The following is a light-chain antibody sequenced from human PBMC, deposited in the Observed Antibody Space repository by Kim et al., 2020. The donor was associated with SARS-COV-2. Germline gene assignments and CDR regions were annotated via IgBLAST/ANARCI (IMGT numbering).Light chain of an antibody. CDR1: GLTSYY. V-gene: IGLV3-19*01. CDR3: VSRFSTDNVV. Sequence: AWGTSHGAGLTSYYATWYQQTPGQAPLIVIYSKNNRPSGVPDRFSGSSAGNTASLTITGAQADDEADYYCVSRFSTDNVVFGGGTQVTVL. J-gene: IGLJ2*01. CDR2: SKN.